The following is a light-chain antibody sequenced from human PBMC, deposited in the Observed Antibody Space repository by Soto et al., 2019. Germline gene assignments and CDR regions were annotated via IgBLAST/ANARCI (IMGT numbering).Light chain of an antibody. J-gene: IGLJ2*01. CDR3: AAWDDSLNGVV. CDR2: SNT. V-gene: IGLV1-44*01. CDR1: SSNIGSHT. Sequence: QSVLTKPPSASGTPGQTIAISCSGGSSNIGSHTVNWYQQLPGTAPRLLIYSNTQRPSGVPDRFSGSKSGTSASLAISGLQYEYEGDYYCAAWDDSLNGVVFGGGTKLTVL.